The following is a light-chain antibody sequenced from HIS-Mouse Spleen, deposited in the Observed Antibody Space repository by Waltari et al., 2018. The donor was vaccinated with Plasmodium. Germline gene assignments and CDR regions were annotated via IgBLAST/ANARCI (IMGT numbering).Light chain of an antibody. J-gene: IGKJ1*01. CDR2: AAS. V-gene: IGKV1-39*01. Sequence: DIQMTQSPSSLSASVGDRVTITCRASQSISSYLNWYQQKPGKAPNLLIYAASSLQSGVPSRFSGSGFGTDFTLTISSLQPEDFATYYCQQSYSTWTFGQGTKVEIK. CDR3: QQSYSTWT. CDR1: QSISSY.